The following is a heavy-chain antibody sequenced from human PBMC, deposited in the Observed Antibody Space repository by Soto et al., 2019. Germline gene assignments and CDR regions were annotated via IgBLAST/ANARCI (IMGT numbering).Heavy chain of an antibody. J-gene: IGHJ4*02. V-gene: IGHV1-58*01. CDR1: GFTFTISA. CDR2: IVVGSGNT. D-gene: IGHD6-13*01. Sequence: ASVKVSCKASGFTFTISAVQWVRQARGQRLEWIGWIVVGSGNTNYAQKFQERVTITRDMSTSTAYMELSSLRSEDTAVYYCAADQGSSSWYVDYWGQGTLVTVSS. CDR3: AADQGSSSWYVDY.